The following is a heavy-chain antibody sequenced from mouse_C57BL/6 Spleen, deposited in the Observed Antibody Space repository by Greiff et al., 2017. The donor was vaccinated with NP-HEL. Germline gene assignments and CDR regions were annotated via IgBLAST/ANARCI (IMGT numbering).Heavy chain of an antibody. CDR2: FHPYNDDT. D-gene: IGHD2-1*01. J-gene: IGHJ1*03. CDR1: GYTFTTYP. CDR3: SRSTMGDYDWYFDV. V-gene: IGHV1-47*01. Sequence: VQLQQSGAELVKPGASVKMSCKASGYTFTTYPIEWMKQNHGKSLEWIGNFHPYNDDTKYNEKFKGKATLTVEKSSSTVYLELSRLTSDDSAVYYCSRSTMGDYDWYFDVWGTGTTVTVSS.